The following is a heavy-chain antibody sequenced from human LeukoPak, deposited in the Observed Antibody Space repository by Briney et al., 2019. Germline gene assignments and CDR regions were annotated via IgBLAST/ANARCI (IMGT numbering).Heavy chain of an antibody. CDR2: INHSGST. CDR3: ARGLPAIVVAP. J-gene: IGHJ5*02. CDR1: GYSISSGYY. Sequence: NPSETLSLTCTVSGYSISSGYYWSWIRQPPGKGLEWIGEINHSGSTNYNPSLKSRVTISVDTSKNQFSLKLSSVTAADTAVYYCARGLPAIVVAPWGQGTLVTVSS. V-gene: IGHV4-38-2*02. D-gene: IGHD3-22*01.